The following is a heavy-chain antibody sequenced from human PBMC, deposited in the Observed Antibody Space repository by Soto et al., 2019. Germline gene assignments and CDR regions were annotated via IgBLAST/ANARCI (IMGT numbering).Heavy chain of an antibody. Sequence: QVQLVQSGAEVRRPGTSVMVSCKTSGYTFTDYDINWVRQATGQGLEWMGRMNPNSGNTGYAQKFQGKVSTARNTPTSTAYMELSSLRSDDTANYYCARDSSTTNPVWGQGTMVTVSS. CDR2: MNPNSGNT. V-gene: IGHV1-8*01. CDR3: ARDSSTTNPV. CDR1: GYTFTDYD. D-gene: IGHD2-2*01. J-gene: IGHJ3*01.